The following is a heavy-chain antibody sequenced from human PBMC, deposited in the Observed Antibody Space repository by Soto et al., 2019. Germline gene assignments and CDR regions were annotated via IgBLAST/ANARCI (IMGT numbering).Heavy chain of an antibody. J-gene: IGHJ6*03. D-gene: IGHD5-12*01. V-gene: IGHV3-15*01. Sequence: GGSLRLSCAASGFTFSNAWMSWVRQAPGKGLEWVGRIKSKTDGGTTDYATPVKGRFTISRDDSKNTLYLQMNSLKTGDTAVYYCTTASLYSGYDRYYYYYYYMDVWGKGTTVTVSS. CDR2: IKSKTDGGTT. CDR1: GFTFSNAW. CDR3: TTASLYSGYDRYYYYYYYMDV.